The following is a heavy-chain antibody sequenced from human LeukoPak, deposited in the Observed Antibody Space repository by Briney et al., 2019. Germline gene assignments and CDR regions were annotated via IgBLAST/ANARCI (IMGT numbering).Heavy chain of an antibody. V-gene: IGHV3-53*01. Sequence: PGGALRLSCAASGFSVNSYYMSWIRQAPGRGPEWVSALSSGDNTHYTDSVNGRFTISRDNSKNTLYLQLNSLRAEDTAVYYCARRYCSTCPTGHAFDLWGQGTMVTVSS. CDR3: ARRYCSTCPTGHAFDL. CDR2: LSSGDNT. J-gene: IGHJ3*01. CDR1: GFSVNSYY. D-gene: IGHD2-2*01.